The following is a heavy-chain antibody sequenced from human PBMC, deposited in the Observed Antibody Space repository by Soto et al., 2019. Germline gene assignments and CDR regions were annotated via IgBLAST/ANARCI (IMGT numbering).Heavy chain of an antibody. CDR3: AKHGEFWSGYYTLEYYYYMDV. Sequence: LRLSCAASGFTFSSYAMSWVRQAPGKGLEWVSAISGSGGSTYYADSVKGRFTISRDNSKNTLYLQMNSLRAEDTAVYYCAKHGEFWSGYYTLEYYYYMDVWGKGTTVTVSS. CDR2: ISGSGGST. D-gene: IGHD3-3*01. J-gene: IGHJ6*03. V-gene: IGHV3-23*01. CDR1: GFTFSSYA.